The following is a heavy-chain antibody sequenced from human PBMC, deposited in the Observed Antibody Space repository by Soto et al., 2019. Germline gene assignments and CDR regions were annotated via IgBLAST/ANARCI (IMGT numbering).Heavy chain of an antibody. CDR2: ISAYTGNT. D-gene: IGHD3-3*01. CDR3: ARVRLDFWSPYPPDY. Sequence: QVQLVQSGAEVKKPGASVKVSCKASGYTFTSYGISWVRQAPGQGLEWMGWISAYTGNTNYAQKLQGRVTMTTDTSTSTAYMELRSLRSDDTAVYYCARVRLDFWSPYPPDYWGQGTLVTVSS. CDR1: GYTFTSYG. J-gene: IGHJ4*02. V-gene: IGHV1-18*01.